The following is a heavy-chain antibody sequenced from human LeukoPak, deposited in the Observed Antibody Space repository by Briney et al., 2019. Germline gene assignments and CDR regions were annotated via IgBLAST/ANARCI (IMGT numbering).Heavy chain of an antibody. J-gene: IGHJ4*02. Sequence: GGSLRLSCAASGFTFSSYAMSWVRQAPGKGLEWVSAVSGSGGSTYYADSVKGRFTISRDNSKNTLYLQMNSLRAEDTAVYYCAKVRADYGSGSYYFDYWGQGTLVTVSS. CDR2: VSGSGGST. V-gene: IGHV3-23*01. CDR3: AKVRADYGSGSYYFDY. CDR1: GFTFSSYA. D-gene: IGHD3-10*01.